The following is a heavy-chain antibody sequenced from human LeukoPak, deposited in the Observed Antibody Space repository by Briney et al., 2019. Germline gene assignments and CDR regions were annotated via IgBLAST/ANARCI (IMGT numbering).Heavy chain of an antibody. V-gene: IGHV1-58*02. J-gene: IGHJ5*02. D-gene: IGHD1-26*01. Sequence: PVKVSCKASGFTFTSSAMQWVRQARGQRLEWIGWIVVGSGNTNYAQKFQERVTITRDMSTSTAYMELSSLRSEDTAVYYCAAEEATRGWFDPWGQGTLVTVSS. CDR1: GFTFTSSA. CDR2: IVVGSGNT. CDR3: AAEEATRGWFDP.